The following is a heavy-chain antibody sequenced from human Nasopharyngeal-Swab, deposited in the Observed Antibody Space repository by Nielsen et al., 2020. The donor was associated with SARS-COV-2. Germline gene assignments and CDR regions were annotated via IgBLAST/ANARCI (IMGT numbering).Heavy chain of an antibody. D-gene: IGHD6-6*01. CDR1: GFTFSSYW. CDR2: IYSGGSST. CDR3: AKGVAARPYWFDP. Sequence: GESLKISCAASGFTFSSYWMSWVRQAPGKGLEWVSVIYSGGSSTYYADSVKGRFTISRDNSKNTLYLQMNSLRAEDTAVYYCAKGVAARPYWFDPWGQGTLVTVSS. V-gene: IGHV3-23*03. J-gene: IGHJ5*02.